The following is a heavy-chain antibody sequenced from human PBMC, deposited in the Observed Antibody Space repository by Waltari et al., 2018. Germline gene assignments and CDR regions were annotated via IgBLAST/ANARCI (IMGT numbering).Heavy chain of an antibody. V-gene: IGHV5-51*01. CDR1: GYSFPNYW. Sequence: EAQLVQSGAEVKKPGESLTISCKASGYSFPNYWIGWVRQMPGKGLEWMGIIYPGDSNTRYNPSFQGQVTISADKSISTAYLQWSSLKASDTAIYDCARQRGSSLYLYFDLWGRGTLVTVSS. D-gene: IGHD3-16*01. CDR3: ARQRGSSLYLYFDL. J-gene: IGHJ2*01. CDR2: IYPGDSNT.